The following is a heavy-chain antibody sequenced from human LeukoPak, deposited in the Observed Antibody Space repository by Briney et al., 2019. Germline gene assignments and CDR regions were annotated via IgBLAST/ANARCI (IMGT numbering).Heavy chain of an antibody. CDR3: ARASYSYDINGWVPFDY. CDR2: IYISGST. CDR1: GGSISSYY. V-gene: IGHV4-4*07. Sequence: SSETLSLTCTVSGGSISSYYWSWIRQPAGKGLEWIGRIYISGSTNYNPSLKSRVTMSGDTSKNQFSLRLSSVTAADTAVYYCARASYSYDINGWVPFDYWGQGTLVTVSS. D-gene: IGHD3-22*01. J-gene: IGHJ4*02.